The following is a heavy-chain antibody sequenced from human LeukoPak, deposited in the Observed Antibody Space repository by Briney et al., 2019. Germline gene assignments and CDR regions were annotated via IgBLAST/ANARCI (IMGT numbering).Heavy chain of an antibody. CDR2: IKQDGSEK. V-gene: IGHV3-7*01. Sequence: PGGSLRLSCAASGFTLSSYWMSWVRQAPGKGLEWVANIKQDGSEKYYVDSVKGRFTISRDNAKNSLYLQMNSLRAEDTAVYYCARDGYSSSWSKNRVYWGQGTLVTVSS. D-gene: IGHD6-13*01. CDR1: GFTLSSYW. J-gene: IGHJ4*02. CDR3: ARDGYSSSWSKNRVY.